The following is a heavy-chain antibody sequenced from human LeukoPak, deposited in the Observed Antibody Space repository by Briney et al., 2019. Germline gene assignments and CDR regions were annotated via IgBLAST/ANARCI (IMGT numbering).Heavy chain of an antibody. J-gene: IGHJ4*02. CDR3: ATLVSTRYYFDY. V-gene: IGHV4-59*08. CDR1: GGSISSYY. CDR2: IYYSGST. Sequence: SETLSLTCTVSGGSISSYYWSWIRQPPGKGLEWIGYIYYSGSTNYNPSLKSRVTISVDTSKNQFSLRLTSVTAADTAVYFCATLVSTRYYFDYWGQGTLVTVSS. D-gene: IGHD5/OR15-5a*01.